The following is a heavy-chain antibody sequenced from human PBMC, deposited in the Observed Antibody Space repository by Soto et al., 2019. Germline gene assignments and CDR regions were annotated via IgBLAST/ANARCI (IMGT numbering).Heavy chain of an antibody. V-gene: IGHV4-59*01. J-gene: IGHJ4*02. D-gene: IGHD3-22*01. Sequence: SETLSLTCTVSGGSISSYYWSWIRQPPGKGLEWIGYIYYSGSTNYNPSLKSRVTISVDTSKNQFSLKLSSVTAADTAVYYCARSYYYDSSGYYFWGQGTLVTVSS. CDR3: ARSYYYDSSGYYF. CDR1: GGSISSYY. CDR2: IYYSGST.